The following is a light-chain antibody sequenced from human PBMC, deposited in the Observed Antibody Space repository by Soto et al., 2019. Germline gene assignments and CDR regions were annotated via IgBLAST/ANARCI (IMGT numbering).Light chain of an antibody. CDR1: SSDVGGYNS. CDR3: SSYAGTHIV. CDR2: DVS. V-gene: IGLV2-8*01. Sequence: QSALTQPPSASGSPGQSVTVSCTGTSSDVGGYNSVSWYQQHPDKAPNLMIYDVSQRPSGVPDRFSGSKSGNTASLTVSGLQAEDEADYYCSSYAGTHIVFGTGTKLTVL. J-gene: IGLJ1*01.